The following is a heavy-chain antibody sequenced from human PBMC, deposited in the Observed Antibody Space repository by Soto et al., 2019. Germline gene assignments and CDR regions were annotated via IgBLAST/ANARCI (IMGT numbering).Heavy chain of an antibody. CDR2: IYYSGST. CDR1: CGSISNRDYY. V-gene: IGHV4-30-4*01. J-gene: IGHJ4*02. CDR3: ARRQSSSWYGL. Sequence: PSQTLPLTCTVFCGSISNRDYYLSCIRQPPGKGLEWIGYIYYSGSTYYNPSLKSRVTISVDTSKNQFSLKLSSVTAADTAVYYCARRQSSSWYGLWGQGTLVTVSS. D-gene: IGHD6-13*01.